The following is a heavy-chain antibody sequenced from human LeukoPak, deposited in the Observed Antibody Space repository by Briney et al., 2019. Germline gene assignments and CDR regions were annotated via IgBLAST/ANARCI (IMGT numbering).Heavy chain of an antibody. CDR2: INHSGST. D-gene: IGHD3-22*01. CDR3: ARDTYYYDNGDFIDAFDI. J-gene: IGHJ3*02. V-gene: IGHV4-34*01. CDR1: GGSFSGYY. Sequence: SSETLSLTCAVYGGSFSGYYWSWIRQPPGKGLEWIGEINHSGSTNYNPSLKSRVTISVDTSKNQFSLKLSSVTAADTAVYYCARDTYYYDNGDFIDAFDIWGQGTMVTVSS.